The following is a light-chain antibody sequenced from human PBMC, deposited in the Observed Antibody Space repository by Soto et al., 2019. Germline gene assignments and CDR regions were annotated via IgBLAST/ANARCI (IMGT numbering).Light chain of an antibody. CDR2: AAS. Sequence: DIPMTQSPSSLSASVGDRVTITCRASQSISSYLNWYQQKPGKAPKLLIYAASSLQSGVTSRFSGSGSGTDFTLTISSLQPEDFATYYCQQSYSTIFTFGPGTKVDIK. CDR3: QQSYSTIFT. CDR1: QSISSY. J-gene: IGKJ3*01. V-gene: IGKV1-39*01.